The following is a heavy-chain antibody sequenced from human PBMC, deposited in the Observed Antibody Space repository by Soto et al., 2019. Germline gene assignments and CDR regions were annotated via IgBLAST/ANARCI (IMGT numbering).Heavy chain of an antibody. V-gene: IGHV3-30*18. CDR1: GFTFSRYG. Sequence: QVQLVESGGGVVQPGRSLRLSCAASGFTFSRYGMHWVRQAPGKGLEWVAVISYDGSNKYYADSVKGRFTISRDNSKNTLYLQMNSLRAEDTAVYYCAKAELTSSYWYFDLWGRGTLVTVSS. J-gene: IGHJ2*01. D-gene: IGHD1-26*01. CDR3: AKAELTSSYWYFDL. CDR2: ISYDGSNK.